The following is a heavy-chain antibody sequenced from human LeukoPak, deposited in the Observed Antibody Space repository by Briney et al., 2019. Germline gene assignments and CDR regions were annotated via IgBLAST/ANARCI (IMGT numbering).Heavy chain of an antibody. CDR1: GFTFSSYG. Sequence: GRSLRLSCAASGFTFSSYGMHWVRQAPGKGLEWVAVIWYDGSNKYYADSVKGRFTISRDNSKNTLYLQMNGLRAEDTAVYYCARSSAAGFFDYWGQGTLVTVSS. J-gene: IGHJ4*02. V-gene: IGHV3-33*01. CDR2: IWYDGSNK. CDR3: ARSSAAGFFDY. D-gene: IGHD6-13*01.